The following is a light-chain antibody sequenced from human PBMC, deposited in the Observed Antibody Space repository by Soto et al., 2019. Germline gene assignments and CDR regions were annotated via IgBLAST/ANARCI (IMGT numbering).Light chain of an antibody. J-gene: IGKJ4*01. CDR1: QSVSSSY. V-gene: IGKV3-20*01. CDR2: GAS. Sequence: EIVLTQSPGTLSLSPGERATLSCRASQSVSSSYLAWYQQKPGQAPRLLIYGASSRATGIPDRFSGSGSGTDFTLTISRLEPEDFAVYYCQQYSSSPHTFGGGAKLEIK. CDR3: QQYSSSPHT.